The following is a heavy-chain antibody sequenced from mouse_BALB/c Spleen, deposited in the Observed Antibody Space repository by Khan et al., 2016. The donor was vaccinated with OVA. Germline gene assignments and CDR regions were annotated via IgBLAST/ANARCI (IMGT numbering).Heavy chain of an antibody. V-gene: IGHV3-2*02. J-gene: IGHJ4*01. Sequence: EVQLQESGPGLVKPSQSLSLTCTVTDLSIASEYAWNWIRQFPGNKLEWMGYISYSGSTSYNSSPKSRISITRDTSKNQFFLRFNSVTTAYTATYFCARSVYYFYAYSMDYWGQGASVTVSS. CDR2: ISYSGST. D-gene: IGHD2-2*01. CDR3: ARSVYYFYAYSMDY. CDR1: DLSIASEYA.